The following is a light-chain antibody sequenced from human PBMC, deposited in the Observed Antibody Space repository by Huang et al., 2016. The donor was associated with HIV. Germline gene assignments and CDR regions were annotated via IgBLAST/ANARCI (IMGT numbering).Light chain of an antibody. J-gene: IGKJ3*01. CDR3: QRYYNWPKFT. Sequence: EIVMTQSPATLSVSTGERATLSCRPSQSFTSYLAWYQQKPGQAPRLLSYGVSTRATGIPARFSGRGSGTEFTLTISSLQSEDFAVYSCQRYYNWPKFTFGPGTKVDIK. CDR1: QSFTSY. CDR2: GVS. V-gene: IGKV3-15*01.